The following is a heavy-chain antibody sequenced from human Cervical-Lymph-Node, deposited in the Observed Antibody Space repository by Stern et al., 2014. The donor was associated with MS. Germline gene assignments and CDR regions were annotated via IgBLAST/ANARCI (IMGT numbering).Heavy chain of an antibody. Sequence: QVQLVQSGAEVKKPGSSVKVSCKASGGTFSSYAISWVRQAPGQGLEWMGGIIPIFGTANYAQKFQGRVTITADESTSTAYMELSSLRSEDTAVYYCARDTAIAARPNYYYYGMDVWGQGTTVTVCS. CDR1: GGTFSSYA. J-gene: IGHJ6*02. CDR3: ARDTAIAARPNYYYYGMDV. V-gene: IGHV1-69*01. CDR2: IIPIFGTA. D-gene: IGHD6-6*01.